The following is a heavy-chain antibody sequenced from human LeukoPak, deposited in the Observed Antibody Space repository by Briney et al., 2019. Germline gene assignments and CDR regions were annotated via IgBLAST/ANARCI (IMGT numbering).Heavy chain of an antibody. Sequence: SETLSLTCTVSGGSISSSSYYWGWIRQPPGKGLEWIGSMYYSGSTYYNPSLKSRVTISVDTSKNQFSLKLSSVTAADTAVYYCASVYCRSTSCWFDYWGPGTLVTVSS. J-gene: IGHJ4*02. CDR2: MYYSGST. CDR3: ASVYCRSTSCWFDY. CDR1: GGSISSSSYY. V-gene: IGHV4-39*01. D-gene: IGHD2-2*01.